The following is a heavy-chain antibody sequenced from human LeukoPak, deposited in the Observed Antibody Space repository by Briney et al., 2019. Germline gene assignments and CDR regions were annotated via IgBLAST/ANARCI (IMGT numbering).Heavy chain of an antibody. D-gene: IGHD3-9*01. V-gene: IGHV3-53*01. Sequence: GGSLRLSCAASGFTVSSNYMSWVRQAPGKGLEWVSVIYSGGSTYYADSVKGRFTISRDNSKNTLYLQMNSLRAEDTAVYYCARAAPISLNFDYWGQGTLVTVSS. CDR1: GFTVSSNY. J-gene: IGHJ4*02. CDR3: ARAAPISLNFDY. CDR2: IYSGGST.